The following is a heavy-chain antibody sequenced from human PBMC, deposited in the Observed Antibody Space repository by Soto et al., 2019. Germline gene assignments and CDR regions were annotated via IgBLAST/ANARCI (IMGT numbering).Heavy chain of an antibody. Sequence: SVEVSCKASGYTFTSYAMHWVRQAPGQRLEWMGWINAGNGNTKYSQKFQGRVTITRDTSASTAYMELSSLRSEDTAVYYCASRLECHNPHRGCRDYYYYGMDVWGQGTTVSVSS. V-gene: IGHV1-3*01. CDR2: INAGNGNT. CDR1: GYTFTSYA. D-gene: IGHD3-3*01. J-gene: IGHJ6*02. CDR3: ASRLECHNPHRGCRDYYYYGMDV.